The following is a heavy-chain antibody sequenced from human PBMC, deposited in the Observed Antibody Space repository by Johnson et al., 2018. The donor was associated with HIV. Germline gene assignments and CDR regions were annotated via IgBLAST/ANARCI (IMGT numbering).Heavy chain of an antibody. V-gene: IGHV3-74*02. CDR3: ARGLDYYDYSGLRAAAFDL. D-gene: IGHD3-22*01. J-gene: IGHJ3*01. CDR1: GFTFSSYW. Sequence: VQLVESGGGLVQPGGSLRLSCAASGFTFSSYWMHWVRQAPGKGLVWVSRINSDGSSTSYADSVKGRFTISRDNAKNSLYLQMNSLRAEDTAVYYCARGLDYYDYSGLRAAAFDLWGQGTMVTVSP. CDR2: INSDGSST.